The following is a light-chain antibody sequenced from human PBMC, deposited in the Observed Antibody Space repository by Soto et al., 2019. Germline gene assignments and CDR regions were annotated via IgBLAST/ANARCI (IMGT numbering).Light chain of an antibody. J-gene: IGKJ1*01. V-gene: IGKV1-5*03. CDR1: QGISNW. CDR3: QQYNTYPWT. Sequence: DIQITQSPSALSASVGDRVIVSCRASQGISNWLAWYQQKPGKAPNLLIYRASNLESGVPSRFSGSGSGREFTLTITSLQTDDFATYYCQQYNTYPWTFGQGTKVELK. CDR2: RAS.